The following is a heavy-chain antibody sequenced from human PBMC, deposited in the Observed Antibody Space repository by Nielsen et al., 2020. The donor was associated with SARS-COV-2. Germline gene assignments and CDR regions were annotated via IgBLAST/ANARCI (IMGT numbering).Heavy chain of an antibody. D-gene: IGHD3-3*01. V-gene: IGHV4-39*01. Sequence: SETLSLTCTVSGGSISSSSYYWGWIRQPPGKGLEWIGSIYYSGSTYYNPSLKSRVTISVDTSKNQFSLKLSSVTAADTAVYYCARQVDFWSGYYYFDYWGQGTLVTVSS. J-gene: IGHJ4*02. CDR3: ARQVDFWSGYYYFDY. CDR1: GGSISSSSYY. CDR2: IYYSGST.